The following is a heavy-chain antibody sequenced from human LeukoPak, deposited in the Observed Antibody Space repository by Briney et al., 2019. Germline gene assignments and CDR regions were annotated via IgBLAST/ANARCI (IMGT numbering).Heavy chain of an antibody. J-gene: IGHJ6*03. CDR1: GGSIRNYY. Sequence: SETLSLTCTVSGGSIRNYYWSWIRQPPGKGLEWIGRIYTSGSTNYNPSLKSRVTISVDTSKNQFSLKLSSVTAADTAVYYCARTLPYYYYMDVWGKGTTVTVSS. V-gene: IGHV4-4*08. CDR2: IYTSGST. D-gene: IGHD2/OR15-2a*01. CDR3: ARTLPYYYYMDV.